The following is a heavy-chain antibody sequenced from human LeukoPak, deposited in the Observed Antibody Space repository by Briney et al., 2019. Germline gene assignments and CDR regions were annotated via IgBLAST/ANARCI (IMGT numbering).Heavy chain of an antibody. CDR1: GFTFNNFA. Sequence: GGSLTLSCAPSGFTFNNFAMMWVRQAPGTGLQWVSTITGYGATFYADSVRGRFTIFRDTSMNTLFLQMNSLGAEDTAVYYCAKGAAAGKVDWFDPWGQGTLVTVSS. CDR2: ITGYGAT. D-gene: IGHD6-13*01. CDR3: AKGAAAGKVDWFDP. J-gene: IGHJ5*02. V-gene: IGHV3-23*01.